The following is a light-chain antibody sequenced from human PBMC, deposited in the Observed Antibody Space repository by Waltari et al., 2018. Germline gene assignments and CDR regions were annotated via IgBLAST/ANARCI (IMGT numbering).Light chain of an antibody. J-gene: IGLJ2*01. Sequence: QSALTQHASVSGSPGQSITMACTGTTSDVGNYNYVSWYQHHPGTAPKGIIFGVSKRPSGVSDRFSGSKSGNTASLTISGLQTEDEADYYCCSYAGTSTLIFGGGTKLTVL. CDR2: GVS. CDR1: TSDVGNYNY. CDR3: CSYAGTSTLI. V-gene: IGLV2-23*02.